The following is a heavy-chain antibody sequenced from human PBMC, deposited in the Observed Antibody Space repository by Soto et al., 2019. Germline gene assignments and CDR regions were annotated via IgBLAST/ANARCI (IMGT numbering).Heavy chain of an antibody. CDR2: ISYDGSNK. Sequence: PGGSLRLSCAASGFTFSSYAMHWVRQAPGKGLEWVAVISYDGSNKYYADSVKGRFTISRDNSKNTLYLQMNSLRAEGTAVYYCARGEYDILTGYYSYYYYGMDVWGQGTTVTVSS. V-gene: IGHV3-30-3*01. CDR1: GFTFSSYA. J-gene: IGHJ6*02. D-gene: IGHD3-9*01. CDR3: ARGEYDILTGYYSYYYYGMDV.